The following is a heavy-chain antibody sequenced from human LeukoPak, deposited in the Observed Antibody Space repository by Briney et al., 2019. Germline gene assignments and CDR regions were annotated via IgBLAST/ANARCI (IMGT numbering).Heavy chain of an antibody. Sequence: SETLSLTCTVSGGSISSYYWSWIRQPPGKGLEWIGYIYYSGSTNYNPSLKSRVTISVDTSKNQFSLKLSSVTAADTAVYYCARQDGDTDAFDIWGQGTWSPSLQ. CDR1: GGSISSYY. D-gene: IGHD4-17*01. CDR2: IYYSGST. V-gene: IGHV4-59*01. J-gene: IGHJ3*02. CDR3: ARQDGDTDAFDI.